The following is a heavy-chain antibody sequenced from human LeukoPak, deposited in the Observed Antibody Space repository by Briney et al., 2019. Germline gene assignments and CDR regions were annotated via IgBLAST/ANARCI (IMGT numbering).Heavy chain of an antibody. Sequence: ASVKVSCKASGYTFTSYAISWVRQAPGQGLEWMGGIIPIFGTANYAQKFQGRVTITADESTSTAYMELSSLRSEDTAVYYCARERDSSGYYYFDYWGQGTLVTVSS. CDR1: GYTFTSYA. V-gene: IGHV1-69*13. D-gene: IGHD3-22*01. J-gene: IGHJ4*02. CDR3: ARERDSSGYYYFDY. CDR2: IIPIFGTA.